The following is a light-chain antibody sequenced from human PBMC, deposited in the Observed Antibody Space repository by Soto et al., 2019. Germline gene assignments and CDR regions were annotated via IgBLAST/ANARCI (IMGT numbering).Light chain of an antibody. CDR2: EVS. V-gene: IGLV2-14*01. J-gene: IGLJ3*02. CDR1: SSDVGGHNY. CDR3: SSYTNIQRV. Sequence: QSVLTQPASVSGSPGQSITISCTGTSSDVGGHNYVSWYQQHPGKAPKLLIYEVSNRPSGVSYRFSGSKSGNTASLTISGLQAEDEGDYYCSSYTNIQRVFCGGIKFAVL.